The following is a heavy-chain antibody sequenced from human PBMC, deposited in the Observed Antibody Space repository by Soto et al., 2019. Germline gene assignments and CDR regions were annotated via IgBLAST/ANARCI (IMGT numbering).Heavy chain of an antibody. V-gene: IGHV3-9*01. CDR2: ISWNSGSI. CDR1: GFTFDDYA. CDR3: AKDKGRTGIATIMDF. J-gene: IGHJ6*04. Sequence: GGSLRLSCAASGFTFDDYAMHWVRQAPGKGLEWVSGISWNSGSIGYADSVKGRFTISRDNAKNSLYLQMNSLRAEDTALYYCAKDKGRTGIATIMDFWGKGTTVTGSS. D-gene: IGHD6-13*01.